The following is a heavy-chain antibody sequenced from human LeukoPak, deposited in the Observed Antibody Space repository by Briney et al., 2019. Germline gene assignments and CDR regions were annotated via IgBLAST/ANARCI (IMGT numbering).Heavy chain of an antibody. CDR3: ARVLGSSGRIDH. CDR1: GFTFSSYS. J-gene: IGHJ4*02. CDR2: ISSSSSYI. V-gene: IGHV3-21*01. Sequence: GGSLRLSCAASGFTFSSYSMNWVRQAPGKGLEWVSSISSSSSYIYYADSVKGRFTISRDNAKNSLYLQMNSLRAEDTAVYYCARVLGSSGRIDHWGQGTLVTVSS. D-gene: IGHD6-19*01.